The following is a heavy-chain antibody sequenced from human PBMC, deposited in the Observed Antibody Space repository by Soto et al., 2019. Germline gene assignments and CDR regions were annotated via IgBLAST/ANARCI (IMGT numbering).Heavy chain of an antibody. CDR2: IYYRGNA. Sequence: QLQLQESGPGLVKPSETLSLTCSVSDDSINSDKYYWGWIRQPPGNGLEWIGSIYYRGNAYYNPSRQPRDTISPAPSNSLFYLTMNSVTAADSAVYFCESLKGMDPTSYYFDFWCPGALVPVSS. D-gene: IGHD2-8*01. CDR3: ESLKGMDPTSYYFDF. J-gene: IGHJ4*02. V-gene: IGHV4-39*01. CDR1: DDSINSDKYY.